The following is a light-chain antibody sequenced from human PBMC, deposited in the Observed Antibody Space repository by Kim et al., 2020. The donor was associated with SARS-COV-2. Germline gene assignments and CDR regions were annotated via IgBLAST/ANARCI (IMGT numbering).Light chain of an antibody. Sequence: DIQMTQSPSSVSASVGDRVTITCRASEDISSWLAWYQQKPGKAPKLLIYAASNLQSGVPSRFSGSGFGTHFTLTISSLQPEDFATYYSQQANSFPITLGQGTRLEIK. CDR1: EDISSW. CDR3: QQANSFPIT. J-gene: IGKJ5*01. CDR2: AAS. V-gene: IGKV1D-12*01.